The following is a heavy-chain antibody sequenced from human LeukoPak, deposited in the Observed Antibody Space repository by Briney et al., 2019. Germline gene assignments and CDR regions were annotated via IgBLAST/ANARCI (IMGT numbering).Heavy chain of an antibody. Sequence: SETLSLTCTVSGGSISSYYWSWIRQPPGKGLEWIGSIYYSGSTYYNPSLKSRVTISVDTSKNQFSLKLSSVTAADTAVYYCARRVAVAPNWFDPWGQGTLVTVSS. J-gene: IGHJ5*02. CDR1: GGSISSYY. D-gene: IGHD6-19*01. CDR3: ARRVAVAPNWFDP. CDR2: IYYSGST. V-gene: IGHV4-39*01.